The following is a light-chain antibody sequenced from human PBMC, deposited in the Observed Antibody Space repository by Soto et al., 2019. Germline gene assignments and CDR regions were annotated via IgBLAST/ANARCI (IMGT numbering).Light chain of an antibody. CDR2: DAS. CDR3: QQCGDSWS. Sequence: DIRMTQSPSTLSASVGDRVTITCRASQNIGTWLAWYQQKPGKAPDLLIYDASTLESGVPSRFSGSGSGTEFTLTISSLQPGDLATYYCQQCGDSWSFGQGTKLEIK. CDR1: QNIGTW. V-gene: IGKV1-5*01. J-gene: IGKJ1*01.